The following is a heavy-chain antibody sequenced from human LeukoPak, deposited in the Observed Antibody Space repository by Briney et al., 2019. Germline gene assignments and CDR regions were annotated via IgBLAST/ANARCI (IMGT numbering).Heavy chain of an antibody. V-gene: IGHV3-30*18. CDR3: ANYGDYFDY. J-gene: IGHJ4*02. Sequence: PGGSLRLSCAASGFIFDNYAMHWVRQAPGKGLEWVAVISYDGSNKYYADSVKGRFTISRDNSKNTLYLQMNSLRAEDTAVYYCANYGDYFDYWGQGTLVTVSS. CDR2: ISYDGSNK. D-gene: IGHD4-17*01. CDR1: GFIFDNYA.